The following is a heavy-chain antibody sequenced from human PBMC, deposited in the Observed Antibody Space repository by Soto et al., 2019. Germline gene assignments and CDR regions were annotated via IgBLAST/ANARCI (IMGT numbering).Heavy chain of an antibody. D-gene: IGHD3-10*01. V-gene: IGHV4-39*01. CDR2: IYYSGST. Sequence: SETLSLTCTVSGGSISSSSYYWGWIRQPPGKGLEWIGSIYYSGSTYYNPSLKSRVTISVDTSKNQFSLKLSSVTAADTAVYYCARHAGFGELLPLNYYYYGMDVWGQGTTVTVSS. CDR3: ARHAGFGELLPLNYYYYGMDV. J-gene: IGHJ6*02. CDR1: GGSISSSSYY.